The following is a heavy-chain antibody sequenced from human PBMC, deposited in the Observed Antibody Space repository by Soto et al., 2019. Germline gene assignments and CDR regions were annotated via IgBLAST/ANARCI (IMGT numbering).Heavy chain of an antibody. V-gene: IGHV1-69*02. CDR1: GGTFSSYT. J-gene: IGHJ6*02. Sequence: SVKVSCKASGGTFSSYTISWVRQAPGQGLEWMGRIIPILGIANYAQKFQSRVTITADKSTSTAYMELSSLRSEDTAVYYCASNSGSYYPDYYYYGMGVWGQGTTVTVSS. D-gene: IGHD1-26*01. CDR2: IIPILGIA. CDR3: ASNSGSYYPDYYYYGMGV.